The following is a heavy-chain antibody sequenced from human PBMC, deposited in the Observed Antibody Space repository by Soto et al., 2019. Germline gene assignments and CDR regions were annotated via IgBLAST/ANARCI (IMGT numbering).Heavy chain of an antibody. CDR2: IWYDGSNK. V-gene: IGHV3-33*01. Sequence: GGSLRLSCAASGFTFSSYGMHWVRQAPGKGLEWVAVIWYDGSNKYYADSVKGRFTISRDNSKNTLYLQMNSLRAEDTAVYYCASSEYYDFWSGYYTRANYGMDVWGQGTTVTVSS. CDR3: ASSEYYDFWSGYYTRANYGMDV. J-gene: IGHJ6*02. CDR1: GFTFSSYG. D-gene: IGHD3-3*01.